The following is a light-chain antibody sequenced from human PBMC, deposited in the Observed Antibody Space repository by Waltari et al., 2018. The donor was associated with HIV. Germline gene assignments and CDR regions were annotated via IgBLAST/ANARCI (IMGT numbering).Light chain of an antibody. Sequence: NFMLTQPHSVSESPGKTVTISYTRSSGSIASNYVQWYQQRPGSSPTTVIYEDNQRPSGVPDRFSGSIDSSSNSASLTISGLKTEDEADYYCQSYDSSNQVFGGGTKLTVL. CDR2: EDN. CDR3: QSYDSSNQV. V-gene: IGLV6-57*01. J-gene: IGLJ2*01. CDR1: SGSIASNY.